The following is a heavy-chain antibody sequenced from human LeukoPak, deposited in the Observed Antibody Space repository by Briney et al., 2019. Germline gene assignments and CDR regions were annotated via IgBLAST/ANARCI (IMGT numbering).Heavy chain of an antibody. CDR1: GGSISSSSYY. D-gene: IGHD3-22*01. CDR2: IYYSGST. V-gene: IGHV4-39*01. Sequence: SETLSLTCTVSGGSISSSSYYWGWIRQPPGQGLEWIGSIYYSGSTYYNPSLKSRVTISVDTSKNQFSLKLSPVTAADTAVYYCAEERYDSSGYPFDSWGQGTLVTVSS. CDR3: AEERYDSSGYPFDS. J-gene: IGHJ4*02.